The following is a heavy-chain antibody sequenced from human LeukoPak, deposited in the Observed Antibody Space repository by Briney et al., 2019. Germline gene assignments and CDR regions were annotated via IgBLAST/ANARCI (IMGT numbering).Heavy chain of an antibody. CDR3: ARPHTPMVYWYFGL. Sequence: KPSETLSLTCTVSGGSISSYYWSWIRQPAGKGLEWIGRIYTSGSTNYNPSLKSRVTMSVNTSKNQLSLKLNSVTAADTAVYYCARPHTPMVYWYFGLWGRGTLVTVSS. J-gene: IGHJ2*01. CDR1: GGSISSYY. D-gene: IGHD5-18*01. V-gene: IGHV4-4*07. CDR2: IYTSGST.